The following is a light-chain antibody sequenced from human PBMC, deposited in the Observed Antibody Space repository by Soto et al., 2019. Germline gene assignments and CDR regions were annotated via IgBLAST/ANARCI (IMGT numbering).Light chain of an antibody. Sequence: EIVLTQSPATLSLSPGERATLSCRASQSIRNYLAWYQQKPGQAPRLLIYDASNRATGIPARFSGSGSGTDFTLTISSLEPEDFAVYYCQQRSTWLWTFGQGTKVEI. J-gene: IGKJ1*01. V-gene: IGKV3-11*01. CDR1: QSIRNY. CDR2: DAS. CDR3: QQRSTWLWT.